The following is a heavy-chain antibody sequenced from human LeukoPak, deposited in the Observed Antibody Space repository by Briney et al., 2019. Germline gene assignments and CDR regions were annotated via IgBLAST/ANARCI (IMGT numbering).Heavy chain of an antibody. V-gene: IGHV3-74*01. D-gene: IGHD2-15*01. CDR2: NNGDGSTT. CDR1: GFILSGYW. Sequence: GGSLRLSCVASGFILSGYWMYWVRQAPGKGLMYISRNNGDGSTTNYADVVKGRFTMSRDNVKNTLYLQMNSLRVEDTAVYYCAKDPRNVGLAPWGQGTLVTVSS. CDR3: AKDPRNVGLAP. J-gene: IGHJ5*02.